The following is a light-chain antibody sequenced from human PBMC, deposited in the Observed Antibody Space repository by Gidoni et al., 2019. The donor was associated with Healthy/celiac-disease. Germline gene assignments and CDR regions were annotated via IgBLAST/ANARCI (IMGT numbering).Light chain of an antibody. CDR1: QSISSY. V-gene: IGKV1-39*01. CDR2: AAS. CDR3: QQSYSTTIT. J-gene: IGKJ5*01. Sequence: DSQMTQYPSSLSASVGDRVTITCRASQSISSYLNWYQQKPGKAPKLLLYAASSLQSGVPSRFSGSGSGTDFTLTISSLQPEDFATYYCQQSYSTTITFGQGTRLEIK.